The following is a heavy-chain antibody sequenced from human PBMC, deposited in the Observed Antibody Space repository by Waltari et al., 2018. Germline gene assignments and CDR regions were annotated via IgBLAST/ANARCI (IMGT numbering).Heavy chain of an antibody. CDR1: GFTVSSSH. Sequence: VQVVETGGGLIQPGGSLRLSCAASGFTVSSSHMSWVRQAPGKGLGWVSVILTGGNTLYADSVKVRFTISRDNSKNTLYLQMNSLRVEDTAMFYCVRNYDGKLYWGQGTLVTVSS. J-gene: IGHJ4*02. D-gene: IGHD3-10*01. V-gene: IGHV3-53*02. CDR2: ILTGGNT. CDR3: VRNYDGKLY.